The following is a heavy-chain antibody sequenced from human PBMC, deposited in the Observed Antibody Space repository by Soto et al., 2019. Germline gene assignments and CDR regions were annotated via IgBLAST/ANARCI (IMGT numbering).Heavy chain of an antibody. Sequence: SETLSLTCTVSGGSVSSGSYYWSWIRQPPGKGLEWIGYIYYSGSAYYNPSLKSRVTMSVDTSKNQFSLKLTSVTAVDTAVYYCARGDYAKAFDIWGQGTTVTVSS. D-gene: IGHD2-2*01. CDR2: IYYSGSA. V-gene: IGHV4-61*01. CDR3: ARGDYAKAFDI. CDR1: GGSVSSGSYY. J-gene: IGHJ3*02.